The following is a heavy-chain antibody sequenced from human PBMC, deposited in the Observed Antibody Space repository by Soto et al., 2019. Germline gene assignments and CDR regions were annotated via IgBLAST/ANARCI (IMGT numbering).Heavy chain of an antibody. CDR2: INPNSDNT. Sequence: ASVKVSCKASGYTFTGYYIHWVRQAPGHGLEWMGWINPNSDNTNYAQKFQGWVTMTRDTSISTAYMELSRLTSDDTAVYYCARGPNYGDYGSFYSMDVWSQGTTVTVSS. V-gene: IGHV1-2*04. D-gene: IGHD4-17*01. J-gene: IGHJ6*02. CDR1: GYTFTGYY. CDR3: ARGPNYGDYGSFYSMDV.